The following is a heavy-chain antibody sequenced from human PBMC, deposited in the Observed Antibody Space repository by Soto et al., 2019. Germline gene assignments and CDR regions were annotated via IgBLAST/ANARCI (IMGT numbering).Heavy chain of an antibody. CDR1: GFTFSSYG. Sequence: EVQLVESGGGLVKPGGSPRLSCAASGFTFSSYGMNWVRQAPGKGLEWVSSISSSSSYIYYADSVKGRFTISRDNAKNSLYLEMTSLRGEETGVYYCGRDGGRGGGGYFDLWGRGTLVTVSS. J-gene: IGHJ2*01. V-gene: IGHV3-21*01. CDR2: ISSSSSYI. CDR3: GRDGGRGGGGYFDL. D-gene: IGHD1-26*01.